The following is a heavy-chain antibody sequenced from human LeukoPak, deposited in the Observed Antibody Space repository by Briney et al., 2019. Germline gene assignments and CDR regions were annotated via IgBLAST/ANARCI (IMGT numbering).Heavy chain of an antibody. Sequence: GRSLRLSCAASGFTFSNYAMHWVRQAPGKGLEWVAVISYDGTNKYYADSVKGRFTISRDNSKNTMYLQMNSLRAEDTAVYYCAREPVVTKACDIWGQGTMVTVSS. V-gene: IGHV3-30-3*01. CDR3: AREPVVTKACDI. J-gene: IGHJ3*02. CDR2: ISYDGTNK. CDR1: GFTFSNYA. D-gene: IGHD4-23*01.